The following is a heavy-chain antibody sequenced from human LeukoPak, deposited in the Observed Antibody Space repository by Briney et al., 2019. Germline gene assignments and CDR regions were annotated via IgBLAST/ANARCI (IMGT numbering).Heavy chain of an antibody. CDR2: IWYDGSNK. V-gene: IGHV3-33*01. Sequence: GRSLRLSCAASGFTFSSYGMHWVRQAPGKGLEWVAVIWYDGSNKYYADSVKGRFTISRDNSKNTLYLQMNSLRAEDTAVYYCAREFSEWLLYGDNYYGMDVWGQGTTVTVSS. J-gene: IGHJ6*02. D-gene: IGHD3-3*01. CDR1: GFTFSSYG. CDR3: AREFSEWLLYGDNYYGMDV.